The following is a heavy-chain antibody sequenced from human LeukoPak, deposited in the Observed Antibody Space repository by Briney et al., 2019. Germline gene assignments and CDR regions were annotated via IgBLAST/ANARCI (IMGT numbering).Heavy chain of an antibody. CDR1: GGSFSSGSYY. Sequence: LETLSLTCTISGGSFSSGSYYWSWIRQPPGKGLQWIGYIYYSGSTNYNPSLKSRVTISVDTSKNQFSLKLSSVTAADTAVYYCARAAYSGSYHSDYWGQGTLVTVSS. CDR3: ARAAYSGSYHSDY. D-gene: IGHD1-26*01. V-gene: IGHV4-61*01. CDR2: IYYSGST. J-gene: IGHJ4*02.